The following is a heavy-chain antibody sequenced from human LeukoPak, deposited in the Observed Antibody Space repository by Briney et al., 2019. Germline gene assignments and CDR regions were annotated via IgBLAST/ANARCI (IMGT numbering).Heavy chain of an antibody. Sequence: SETLSLTCAVYGGSFSGYYWSWIRQPPGKGLEWIGEINHSGSTNYNPSLKGRVTISVDTSKNQFSLKLSSVTAADTAVYYCARSSSYYYGSGSYSPFDPWGQGTLVTVSS. CDR3: ARSSSYYYGSGSYSPFDP. V-gene: IGHV4-34*01. J-gene: IGHJ5*02. D-gene: IGHD3-10*01. CDR1: GGSFSGYY. CDR2: INHSGST.